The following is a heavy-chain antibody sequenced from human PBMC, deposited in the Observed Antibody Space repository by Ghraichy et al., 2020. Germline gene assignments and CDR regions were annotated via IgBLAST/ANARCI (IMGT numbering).Heavy chain of an antibody. CDR3: AREGLAVAGRYYYYMDV. Sequence: GGSLRLSCAASGFTFSSYAMHWVRQAPGKGLEWVAVISYDGSNKYYADSVKGRFTISRDNSKNTLYLQMNSLRAEDTAVYYCAREGLAVAGRYYYYMDVWGKGTTVTVSS. V-gene: IGHV3-30-3*01. D-gene: IGHD6-19*01. CDR2: ISYDGSNK. J-gene: IGHJ6*03. CDR1: GFTFSSYA.